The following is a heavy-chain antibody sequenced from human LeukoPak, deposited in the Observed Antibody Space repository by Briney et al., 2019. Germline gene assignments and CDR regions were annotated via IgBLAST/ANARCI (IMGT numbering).Heavy chain of an antibody. CDR1: GYTFTSYG. CDR3: ARGFGMLDILTGYCFDY. CDR2: ISAYSGNT. D-gene: IGHD3-9*01. V-gene: IGHV1-18*04. J-gene: IGHJ4*02. Sequence: ASVKVSCKASGYTFTSYGISWVRQAPGQGLEWMGWISAYSGNTNYAQKLQGRVTMTTDTSTSTAYMELRSLRSDDTAVYYCARGFGMLDILTGYCFDYWGQGTLVTVSS.